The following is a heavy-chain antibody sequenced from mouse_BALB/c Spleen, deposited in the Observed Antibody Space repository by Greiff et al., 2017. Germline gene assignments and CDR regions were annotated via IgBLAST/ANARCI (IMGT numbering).Heavy chain of an antibody. Sequence: QVQLQQSGAELVKPGASVKLSCKASGYTFTSYYMYWVKQRPGQGLEWIGEINPSNGGTNFNEKFKSKATLTVDKSSSTAYMQLSSLTAEDSAVYYCTRGAYWGQGTLVTVSA. V-gene: IGHV1S81*02. J-gene: IGHJ3*01. CDR1: GYTFTSYY. CDR3: TRGAY. CDR2: INPSNGGT.